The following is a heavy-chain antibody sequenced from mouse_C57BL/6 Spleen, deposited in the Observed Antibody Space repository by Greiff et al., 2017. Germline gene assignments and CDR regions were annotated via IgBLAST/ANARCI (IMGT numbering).Heavy chain of an antibody. V-gene: IGHV14-3*01. Sequence: EVKLVESVAELVRPGASVKLSCTASGFNIKNTYMHWVKQRPEQGLEWIGRIDPANGNTKYAPKFQGKATITADTSSNTAYLQLSSLTSEDTAIYYGARGFTTVVGCYFDYWGQGTTLTVSS. J-gene: IGHJ2*01. CDR2: IDPANGNT. CDR3: ARGFTTVVGCYFDY. D-gene: IGHD1-1*01. CDR1: GFNIKNTY.